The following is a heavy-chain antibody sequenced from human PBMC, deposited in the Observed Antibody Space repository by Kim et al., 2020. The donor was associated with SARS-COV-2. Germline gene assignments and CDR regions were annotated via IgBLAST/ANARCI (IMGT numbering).Heavy chain of an antibody. V-gene: IGHV3-11*05. Sequence: GGSLRLSCAASGFTFSDYYMSWIRQAPGKGLEWVSYISSSSSYTNYADSVKGRFTISRDNAKNSLYLQMNSLRAEATAVYYCARDQLYDSSGYYGACGQGTLVTVSS. CDR1: GFTFSDYY. CDR2: ISSSSSYT. CDR3: ARDQLYDSSGYYGA. J-gene: IGHJ5*02. D-gene: IGHD3-22*01.